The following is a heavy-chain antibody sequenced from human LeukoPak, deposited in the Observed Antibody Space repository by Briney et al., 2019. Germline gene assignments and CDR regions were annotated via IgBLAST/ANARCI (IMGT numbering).Heavy chain of an antibody. CDR1: GFIFDYYS. V-gene: IGHV3-64*01. CDR2: VSPDGRTT. Sequence: PGGSLRLSCAASGFIFDYYSMHWVRQAPGKGLEYVSVVSPDGRTTYYTNSVKGRFTISRDNSKNTIYLQMGSLRDDDTAVYYCAREQPAGSTDYWGQGTRVTVSS. J-gene: IGHJ4*02. CDR3: AREQPAGSTDY. D-gene: IGHD2-2*01.